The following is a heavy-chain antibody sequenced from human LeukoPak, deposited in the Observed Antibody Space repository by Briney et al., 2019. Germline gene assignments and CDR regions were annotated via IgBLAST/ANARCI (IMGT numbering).Heavy chain of an antibody. D-gene: IGHD3-22*01. CDR1: GFTFSSYS. CDR3: ARGYYYDSSGYLYH. J-gene: IGHJ5*02. V-gene: IGHV3-21*01. Sequence: GGSLRLSCAASGFTFSSYSMNWVRQAPVKGQELVSSISSSSSYIYYADSVKGRFTISRDNAKNSLYLQMNSLRAEDTAVYYCARGYYYDSSGYLYHWGQGTVVTVSS. CDR2: ISSSSSYI.